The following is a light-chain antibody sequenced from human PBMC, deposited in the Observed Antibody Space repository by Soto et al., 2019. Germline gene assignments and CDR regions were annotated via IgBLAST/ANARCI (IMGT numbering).Light chain of an antibody. CDR1: SSNIGSNY. CDR2: RNN. V-gene: IGLV1-47*01. CDR3: AAWDDSLSVV. Sequence: QLVLTEPPSASGTPGHRVTMSCSGSSSNIGSNYVYWYQQLPGTAPKLLIYRNNQRPSGVPDRFSGSKSGTSASLAISGLRSEDEADYYCAAWDDSLSVVFGGGTKLTVL. J-gene: IGLJ2*01.